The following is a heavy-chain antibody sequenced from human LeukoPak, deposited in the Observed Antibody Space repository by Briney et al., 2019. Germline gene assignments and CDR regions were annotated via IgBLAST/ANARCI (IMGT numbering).Heavy chain of an antibody. CDR3: ASRSYYYDSSGYYLFDY. D-gene: IGHD3-22*01. CDR1: GGSISSSSYY. V-gene: IGHV4-39*01. J-gene: IGHJ4*02. Sequence: PSETLSLTCTVSGGSISSSSYYWGWIRQPPWKGLEWVGSIYYSGCTYYNPSLKSRVTISVDTSKNQFSLKLSSVTAADTAVYYCASRSYYYDSSGYYLFDYWGQGTLVTVSS. CDR2: IYYSGCT.